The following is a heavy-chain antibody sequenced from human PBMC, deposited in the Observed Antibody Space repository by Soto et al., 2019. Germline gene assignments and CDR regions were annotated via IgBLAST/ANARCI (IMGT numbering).Heavy chain of an antibody. V-gene: IGHV4-61*01. D-gene: IGHD1-1*01. CDR3: ARDRATANKHNWLDP. CDR1: GDSVSSATYY. J-gene: IGHJ5*02. Sequence: ETLSLTCTVSGDSVSSATYYWSWIRQPPGKALEWIGSIYYSGSTNYNPSLRSRVIMSVDTSKNQFSLNLSSVTAADTAVYYCARDRATANKHNWLDPWGQGTLVTVSS. CDR2: IYYSGST.